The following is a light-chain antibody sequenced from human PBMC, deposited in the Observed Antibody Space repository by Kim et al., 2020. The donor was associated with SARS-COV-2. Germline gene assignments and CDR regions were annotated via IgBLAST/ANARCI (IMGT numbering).Light chain of an antibody. CDR1: QSVSRY. J-gene: IGKJ4*01. CDR3: QQYGSSPLT. CDR2: SIS. Sequence: LSPGERDTLSCRPSQSVSRYLAWYQQKPGQAPRLLIYSISTRATGIPDRFTGSGSGTDFTLTISRLEPEDFAMYYCQQYGSSPLTFGGGTKVDIK. V-gene: IGKV3-20*01.